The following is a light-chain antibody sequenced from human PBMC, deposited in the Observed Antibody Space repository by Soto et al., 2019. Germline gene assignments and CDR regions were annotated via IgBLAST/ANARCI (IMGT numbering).Light chain of an antibody. CDR2: GAS. Sequence: SPATLSLYTGERATLSCRARQSVSNNYLAWYQQKPGQAPRLLIYGASNRATGIPDRFSGSGSGTDSTLTISRLEPEDFAVYYCQQYGSSGTFGQGTNVDI. CDR3: QQYGSSGT. V-gene: IGKV3-20*01. J-gene: IGKJ1*01. CDR1: QSVSNNY.